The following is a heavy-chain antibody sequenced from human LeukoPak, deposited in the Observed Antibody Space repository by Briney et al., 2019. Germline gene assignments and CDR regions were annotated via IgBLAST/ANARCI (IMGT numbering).Heavy chain of an antibody. V-gene: IGHV3-23*01. CDR1: GFTFNNYA. Sequence: GGSLRLSCAASGFTFNNYAMSWVRQAPGKGLEWVSSISGSGGNTYYPDSVKGRFTISRENAKNSLYLQMTSLRAGDTAVYYCARGPIYGSGSSSWFDPWGQGTLVTVSS. J-gene: IGHJ5*02. CDR2: ISGSGGNT. CDR3: ARGPIYGSGSSSWFDP. D-gene: IGHD3-10*01.